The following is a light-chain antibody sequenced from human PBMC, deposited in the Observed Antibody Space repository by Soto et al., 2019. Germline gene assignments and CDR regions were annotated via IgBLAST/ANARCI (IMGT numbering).Light chain of an antibody. CDR1: QSITNY. J-gene: IGKJ2*01. CDR3: QQSDSYPYT. CDR2: AAS. V-gene: IGKV1-39*01. Sequence: DIQMTQSPSSLSVSVGDRVTITCRTSQSITNYLNWYQQKPGKAPKLLVYAASSLQSGVPSRFSGNGSGTDFTLTISSLQHEDFASYYCQQSDSYPYTFGQGTKLEIK.